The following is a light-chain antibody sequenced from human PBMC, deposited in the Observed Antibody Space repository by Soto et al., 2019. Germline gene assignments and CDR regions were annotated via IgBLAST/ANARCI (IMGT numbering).Light chain of an antibody. V-gene: IGLV2-11*01. J-gene: IGLJ1*01. CDR1: SSDVGGYNY. Sequence: QSALTQPRSVSGSPGQSVTISCTGTSSDVGGYNYVSWYQQHPGKAPKLMISNVNRRPSGVPYRFSGSKSGNTASLTISGLQAEDEADYYCCSYSGTSHYVFGTGTKVTVL. CDR2: NVN. CDR3: CSYSGTSHYV.